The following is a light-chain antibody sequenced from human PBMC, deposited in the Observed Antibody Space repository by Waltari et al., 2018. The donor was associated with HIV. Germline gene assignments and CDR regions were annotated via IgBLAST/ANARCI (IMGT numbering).Light chain of an antibody. CDR1: ETIIGW. J-gene: IGKJ1*01. CDR2: KTS. V-gene: IGKV1-5*03. Sequence: DIQMTQSPSTLSAFVGDRVNITCRASETIIGWLAWYQQKSGKAPKLLIYKTSTLESGVPLRFSGSASGTEFTLTISSLQPEDFATYYCQQYKSYSPWTFGQGTKVDVK. CDR3: QQYKSYSPWT.